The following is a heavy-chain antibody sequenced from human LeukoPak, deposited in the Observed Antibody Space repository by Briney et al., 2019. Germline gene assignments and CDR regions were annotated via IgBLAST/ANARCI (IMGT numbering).Heavy chain of an antibody. D-gene: IGHD2-8*01. Sequence: SETLSLTCTVSGGSLSDTNNYWAWVRQPPGKGLEWIGSIYYSGTTIYNPSLKSRVTVSVDTSKNHLFLQLTSVTAADTAVYFCARSPFNLYFDFWGQGTLVPVSS. CDR1: GGSLSDTNNY. CDR3: ARSPFNLYFDF. V-gene: IGHV4-39*07. CDR2: IYYSGTT. J-gene: IGHJ4*02.